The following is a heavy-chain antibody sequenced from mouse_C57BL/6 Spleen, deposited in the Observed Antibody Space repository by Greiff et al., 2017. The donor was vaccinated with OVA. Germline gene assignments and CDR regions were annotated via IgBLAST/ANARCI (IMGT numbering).Heavy chain of an antibody. CDR2: IDPSDSET. Sequence: VQLQQPGAELVRPGSSVKLSCKASGYTFTSYWMHWVKQRPIQGLEWIGNIDPSDSETHYNQKFKDKATLTVDKSSSTAYMQLSSLTSEDSAVYYCARFDGYFSWFAYWGQGTLVTVSA. V-gene: IGHV1-52*01. CDR3: ARFDGYFSWFAY. CDR1: GYTFTSYW. J-gene: IGHJ3*01. D-gene: IGHD2-3*01.